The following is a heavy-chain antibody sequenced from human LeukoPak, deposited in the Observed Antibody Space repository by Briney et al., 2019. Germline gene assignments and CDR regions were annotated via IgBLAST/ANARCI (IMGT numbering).Heavy chain of an antibody. V-gene: IGHV3-30*04. CDR2: ISHDGNIK. J-gene: IGHJ3*02. CDR1: GFTFSSYT. CDR3: ARAKYYDSRGYSVREAYDI. D-gene: IGHD3-22*01. Sequence: QPGGSLRLSCTASGFTFSSYTMHWVRWAPGKGLEWVAVISHDGNIKYHADSMKDRFTISRDNSRNTLYLQMNNLRPEDTAVYSCARAKYYDSRGYSVREAYDIWGQGTMVTVSS.